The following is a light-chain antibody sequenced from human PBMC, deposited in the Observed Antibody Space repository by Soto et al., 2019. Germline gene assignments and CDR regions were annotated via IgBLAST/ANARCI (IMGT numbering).Light chain of an antibody. V-gene: IGLV2-8*01. CDR3: KSYDGSNTYV. CDR2: EVV. CDR1: KSDIGVYDF. J-gene: IGLJ1*01. Sequence: SGLTQPPSASGSPGQSVTISCTGTKSDIGVYDFVSWYQHHPGKAPRLIIYEVVQRPSGVPDRFSGSKSGNTASLTVSGLQAADEADYFCKSYDGSNTYVFGSGTKVTVL.